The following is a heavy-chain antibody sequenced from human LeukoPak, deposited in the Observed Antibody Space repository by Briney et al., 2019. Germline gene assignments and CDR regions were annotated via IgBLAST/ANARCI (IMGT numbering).Heavy chain of an antibody. D-gene: IGHD2-15*01. V-gene: IGHV4-59*01. J-gene: IGHJ3*02. CDR1: GGPISGYY. Sequence: SETPSLTCSVSGGPISGYYWTWIRQAPGKGLEWIGYIYYSGSTNYNPSLKSRVTVSVDTSKNQFSLKLNSVTAADTAVYFCAREPPGIDDAFDIWGQGTMVTVSS. CDR2: IYYSGST. CDR3: AREPPGIDDAFDI.